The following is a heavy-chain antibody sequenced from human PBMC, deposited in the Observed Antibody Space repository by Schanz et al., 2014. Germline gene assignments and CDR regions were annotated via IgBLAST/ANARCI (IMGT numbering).Heavy chain of an antibody. V-gene: IGHV1-46*03. Sequence: QVQLVQSGAEVKKPGASVKVSCKASGYTFTSYGISWVRQAPGQGLEWMGIINPTGGGTSYSLRFQDRVTVTRGTSRSTVYMELSSLRTEDTAVYYCTRPIYSGGWYGAMDVWGQGTTVTVSS. CDR3: TRPIYSGGWYGAMDV. J-gene: IGHJ6*02. CDR1: GYTFTSYG. CDR2: INPTGGGT. D-gene: IGHD6-19*01.